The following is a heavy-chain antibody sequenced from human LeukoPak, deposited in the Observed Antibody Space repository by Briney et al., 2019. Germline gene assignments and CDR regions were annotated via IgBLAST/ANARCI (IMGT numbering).Heavy chain of an antibody. Sequence: SVKVSCKASGGTFSSYTINWVRQAPGQGLEWMGGIIPVFGTANYVQKFQGRVTITADESTSTAYMELSSLRSEDTAVYYCARVTSSNYDFWSGYYIPDYWGQGTLVTVSS. CDR2: IIPVFGTA. J-gene: IGHJ4*02. CDR3: ARVTSSNYDFWSGYYIPDY. V-gene: IGHV1-69*13. D-gene: IGHD3-3*01. CDR1: GGTFSSYT.